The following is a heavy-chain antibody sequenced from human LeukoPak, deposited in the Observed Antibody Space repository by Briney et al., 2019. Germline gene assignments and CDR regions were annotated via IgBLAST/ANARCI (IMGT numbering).Heavy chain of an antibody. CDR1: GFTFSSYS. V-gene: IGHV3-21*01. J-gene: IGHJ4*02. CDR2: ISSSSSYI. CDR3: ARDLMTTVTYDY. Sequence: GGSLRLSCAASGFTFSSYSMNWVRQAPGKGLEWVSSISSSSSYIYYADSVKGRFTISRDNAKNSLYLQMNSLRAEDTAVYYCARDLMTTVTYDYWGQGTLVTVSS. D-gene: IGHD4-17*01.